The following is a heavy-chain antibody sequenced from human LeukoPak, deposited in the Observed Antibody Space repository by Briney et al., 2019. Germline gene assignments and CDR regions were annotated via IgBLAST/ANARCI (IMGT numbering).Heavy chain of an antibody. J-gene: IGHJ4*02. CDR2: IYTSGST. Sequence: SETLSLTCTVSGGSISSYYWSWIRQPAGKGLEWIGRIYTSGSTNYNPSLKSRVTMSVDTSKNQFSLKLSSVTAADTAVYYCARVSVVPAATAYFDYWGQGTLVTVSS. CDR1: GGSISSYY. D-gene: IGHD2-2*01. CDR3: ARVSVVPAATAYFDY. V-gene: IGHV4-4*07.